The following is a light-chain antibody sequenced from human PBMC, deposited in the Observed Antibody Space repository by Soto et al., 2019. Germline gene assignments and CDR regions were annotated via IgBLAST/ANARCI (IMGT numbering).Light chain of an antibody. V-gene: IGLV2-23*01. CDR3: CSYAGGRSVV. Sequence: QSALTQPASVSGSPGQSISISCTAATSDVGIHNLVSWYQQHPGKAPKVIISDGTRRPSGVSNRFSASKSGNTASLIISGLQAEDEGDYYCCSYAGGRSVVFGGGTKLTVL. CDR1: TSDVGIHNL. J-gene: IGLJ2*01. CDR2: DGT.